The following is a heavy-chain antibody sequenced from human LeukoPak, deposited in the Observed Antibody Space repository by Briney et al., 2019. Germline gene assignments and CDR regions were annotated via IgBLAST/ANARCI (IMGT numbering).Heavy chain of an antibody. CDR2: ISSSGSTI. V-gene: IGHV3-48*03. J-gene: IGHJ4*02. D-gene: IGHD4-17*01. Sequence: GGSLRLSCAASGFTFSSYEMNWVRQAPGKGLEWVSYISSSGSTIYYADSVKGRFTISRDNAKNSLYLQMNSLRAEDTAVYYCARFLYGDYALDYWGQGTQVTVSS. CDR3: ARFLYGDYALDY. CDR1: GFTFSSYE.